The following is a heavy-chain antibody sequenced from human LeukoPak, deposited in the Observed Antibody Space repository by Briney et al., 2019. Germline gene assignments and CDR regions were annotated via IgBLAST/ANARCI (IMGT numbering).Heavy chain of an antibody. J-gene: IGHJ6*02. CDR3: AKDPSGDSFGSYGMDV. V-gene: IGHV3-30*18. D-gene: IGHD5-18*01. CDR1: GFTFSSYD. CDR2: ISYDGSNK. Sequence: GGSLRLSCAASGFTFSSYDMHWVRQAPGKGLEWVAVISYDGSNKYYAASVKGRFIISRDNSKNTLYLQMNSRRAEDTAVYYCAKDPSGDSFGSYGMDVWGQGTTVTVSS.